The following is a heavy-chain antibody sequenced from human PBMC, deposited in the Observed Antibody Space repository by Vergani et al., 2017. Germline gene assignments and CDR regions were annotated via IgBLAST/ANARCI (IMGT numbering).Heavy chain of an antibody. CDR1: GYTFTSYD. CDR3: ARGGADYYDSSGDY. CDR2: MNPNSGNT. D-gene: IGHD3-22*01. J-gene: IGHJ4*02. V-gene: IGHV1-8*01. Sequence: QVQLVQSGAEVKKPGASVKVSCKASGYTFTSYDINWVRQATGQGLEWMGWMNPNSGNTGYAQKFQGRVTMTRNTSISTAYMELRSLRSADTAVYYCARGGADYYDSSGDYWGQGTLVTVSS.